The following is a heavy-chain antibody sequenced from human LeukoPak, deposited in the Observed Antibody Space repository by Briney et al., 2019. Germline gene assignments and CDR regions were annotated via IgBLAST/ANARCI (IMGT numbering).Heavy chain of an antibody. V-gene: IGHV3-33*01. D-gene: IGHD3-10*01. CDR3: AIDRTAGIDLSSVFDY. Sequence: PGGSLRLSCAASGFTFSSYGMHWVRQAPGKGLEWVAVIWYDGSNKYYADSVKGRFTISRDNSKNTLYLQMNSLRAEDTAVYYCAIDRTAGIDLSSVFDYWGQGTLVTVSS. J-gene: IGHJ4*02. CDR2: IWYDGSNK. CDR1: GFTFSSYG.